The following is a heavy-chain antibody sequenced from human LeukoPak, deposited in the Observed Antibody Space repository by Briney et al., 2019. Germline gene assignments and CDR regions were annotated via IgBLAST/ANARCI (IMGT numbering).Heavy chain of an antibody. CDR3: AKDGGLLTTRYYFDY. CDR1: GFTFSSYG. V-gene: IGHV3-30*18. D-gene: IGHD4-11*01. Sequence: GRSLRLSCAASGFTFSSYGMHWVRQAPGKGLEWVAVISYDGSNKYYPHSVKGRLTISRDNSKNTLYLQMNSLRAEDTAVYYCAKDGGLLTTRYYFDYWGQGTLVTVSS. CDR2: ISYDGSNK. J-gene: IGHJ4*02.